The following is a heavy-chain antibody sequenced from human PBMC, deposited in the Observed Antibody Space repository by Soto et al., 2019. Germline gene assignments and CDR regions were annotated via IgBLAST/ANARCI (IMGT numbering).Heavy chain of an antibody. CDR2: IIPIFGTA. Sequence: QVQLVQSGAEVKKPGSSVKVSCKASGGTFSSYAISWVRQAPGQGLEWMGGIIPIFGTANYAQKFQGRVTITADESTSTAYMELSSLRSEDTAVYYCAKIAAAESANWYFALWGRGTLVTVSS. J-gene: IGHJ2*01. V-gene: IGHV1-69*01. CDR1: GGTFSSYA. CDR3: AKIAAAESANWYFAL. D-gene: IGHD6-13*01.